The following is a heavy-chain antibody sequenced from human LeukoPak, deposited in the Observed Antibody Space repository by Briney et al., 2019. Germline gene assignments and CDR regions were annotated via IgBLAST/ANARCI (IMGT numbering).Heavy chain of an antibody. Sequence: PGGSLILSCAASGFTVSSYAMTWVRQAPGKGLEWVSAIGYSAGDTYYADSVKGRFTISRDNSMNTLYLQMSSLRADDTALYYCAKDDDGHHHGVDHWGQGTLVTVSS. CDR2: IGYSAGDT. J-gene: IGHJ4*02. D-gene: IGHD4-17*01. V-gene: IGHV3-23*01. CDR3: AKDDDGHHHGVDH. CDR1: GFTVSSYA.